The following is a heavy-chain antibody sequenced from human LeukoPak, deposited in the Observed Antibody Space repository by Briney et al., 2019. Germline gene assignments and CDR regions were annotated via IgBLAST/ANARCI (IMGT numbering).Heavy chain of an antibody. CDR2: ISYDGSNK. J-gene: IGHJ3*02. CDR1: GFTFSNFY. V-gene: IGHV3-30*04. CDR3: ARAGRHHAFDI. Sequence: GGSLRLSCAASGFTFSNFYMHWVRQAPGKGLEWVAVISYDGSNKYYADSVKGRFTISRDNSKNTLYLQMNSLRAEDTAVYYCARAGRHHAFDIWGQGTMVTVSS. D-gene: IGHD1-26*01.